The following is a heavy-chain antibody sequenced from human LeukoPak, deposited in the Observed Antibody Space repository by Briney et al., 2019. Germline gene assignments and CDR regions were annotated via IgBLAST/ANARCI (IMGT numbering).Heavy chain of an antibody. CDR2: ISWNGAYI. J-gene: IGHJ6*02. CDR3: AKDIKTRGSGSGIYYGLDV. D-gene: IGHD3-10*01. CDR1: GFTFDAYA. V-gene: IGHV3-9*01. Sequence: QPGRSLRLSCEASGFTFDAYAIHWVRQPPGKGLEWVSSISWNGAYIGYADSVKGRFTISRDNAKKSLYLQMNSPRGEDTAVYYCAKDIKTRGSGSGIYYGLDVWGQGTTVTVSS.